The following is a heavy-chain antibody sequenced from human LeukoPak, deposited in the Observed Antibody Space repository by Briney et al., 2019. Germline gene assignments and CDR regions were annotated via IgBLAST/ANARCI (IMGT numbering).Heavy chain of an antibody. CDR2: INHSGST. D-gene: IGHD6-13*01. CDR3: ARGGSSSWYYFDY. Sequence: TSETLSLTCAVYGGSFSGYNWSWIRQPPGKGLEWLGEINHSGSTNYNPSLKSRVTISVDTSKNQFSLKLSSVTAADSAVYYCARGGSSSWYYFDYWGQGTLVTVSS. CDR1: GGSFSGYN. J-gene: IGHJ4*02. V-gene: IGHV4-34*01.